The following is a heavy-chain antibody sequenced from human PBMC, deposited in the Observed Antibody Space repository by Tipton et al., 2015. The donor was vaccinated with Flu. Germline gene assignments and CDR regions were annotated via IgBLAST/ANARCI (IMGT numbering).Heavy chain of an antibody. J-gene: IGHJ5*02. CDR2: INHSGST. V-gene: IGHV4-34*01. CDR1: GGSFSGYY. CDR3: ARGWLDWFDP. Sequence: GLVKPSETLSLTCAVYGGSFSGYYWSWIRQPPGKGLEWIGEINHSGSTNYNPSLKSRVTISVDTSKNQFSLKLSSVTAADTAVYYCARGWLDWFDPWGQGTLVPVSS. D-gene: IGHD3-9*01.